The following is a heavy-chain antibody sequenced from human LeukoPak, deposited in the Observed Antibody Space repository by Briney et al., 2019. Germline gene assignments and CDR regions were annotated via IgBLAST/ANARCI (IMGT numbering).Heavy chain of an antibody. CDR1: GYTFTGYY. Sequence: ASVKVSCKASGYTFTGYYMHWVRQAPGKGLEWMGGFDPEDGETIYAQKFQGRVTMTEDTSTDTAYMELSSLRSEDTAVYYCATIVVVPAAGWYFDYWGQGTLVTVSS. D-gene: IGHD2-2*01. J-gene: IGHJ4*02. CDR2: FDPEDGET. V-gene: IGHV1-24*01. CDR3: ATIVVVPAAGWYFDY.